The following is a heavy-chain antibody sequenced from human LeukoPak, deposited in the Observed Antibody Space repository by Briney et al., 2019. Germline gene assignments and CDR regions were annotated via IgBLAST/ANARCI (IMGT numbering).Heavy chain of an antibody. V-gene: IGHV1-18*01. D-gene: IGHD6-6*01. CDR3: ARDRDGAARPGEFDY. CDR1: GYTFTSYG. CDR2: ISAYNGNT. J-gene: IGHJ4*02. Sequence: ASVKVSCKASGYTFTSYGISWVRQAPGQGLEWMGWISAYNGNTNYAQKLQGRVTMTTDTSTSTAYMELSSLRSEDTAVYYCARDRDGAARPGEFDYWGQGTLVTVSS.